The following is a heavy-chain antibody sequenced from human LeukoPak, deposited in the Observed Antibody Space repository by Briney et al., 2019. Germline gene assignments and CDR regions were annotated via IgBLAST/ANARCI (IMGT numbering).Heavy chain of an antibody. D-gene: IGHD2-15*01. CDR2: ISSSGSTI. J-gene: IGHJ6*04. CDR3: ARTLGYCSGGSCYPLDV. CDR1: GFTFSNYG. Sequence: PGGSLRLSCAASGFTFSNYGMNWVRQTPGKGLQWVSYISSSGSTIYYADSVKGRFTISRDNAKNSLYLQMNSLRAEDTAVYYCARTLGYCSGGSCYPLDVWGKGTTVTVSS. V-gene: IGHV3-48*04.